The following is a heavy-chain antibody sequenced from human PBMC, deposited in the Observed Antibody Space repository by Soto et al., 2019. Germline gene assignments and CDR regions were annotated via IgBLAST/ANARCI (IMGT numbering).Heavy chain of an antibody. CDR3: AKLEARYFDWLSSYFDY. CDR1: GFTFSSYA. Sequence: EVQLLESGGGLVQPGGSLRLSCAASGFTFSSYAMSWVRQAPGKGLEWVSAISGSGGSTYYADSVKGRFTISRDNSKNTPYLQMNSLRAEATAVYYCAKLEARYFDWLSSYFDYWVHGTLVTVSS. V-gene: IGHV3-23*01. D-gene: IGHD3-9*01. CDR2: ISGSGGST. J-gene: IGHJ4*01.